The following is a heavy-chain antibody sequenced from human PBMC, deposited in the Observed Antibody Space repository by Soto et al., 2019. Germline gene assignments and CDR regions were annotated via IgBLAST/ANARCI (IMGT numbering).Heavy chain of an antibody. J-gene: IGHJ6*02. D-gene: IGHD3-10*02. Sequence: GESLKISCKASGYSFTTYWIGWVRQMPGRGLEWMGIIYPGDSGTRYSPSFQGQVTISADKSISTTYLQWSSLKASDTAMYYCARHGCSSTSNYYYYGIDVWGQGTTVTVSS. CDR3: ARHGCSSTSNYYYYGIDV. CDR1: GYSFTTYW. V-gene: IGHV5-51*01. CDR2: IYPGDSGT.